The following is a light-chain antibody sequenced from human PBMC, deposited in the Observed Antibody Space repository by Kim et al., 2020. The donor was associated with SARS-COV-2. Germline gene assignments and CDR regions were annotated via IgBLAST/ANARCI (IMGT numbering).Light chain of an antibody. CDR2: EVS. J-gene: IGLJ1*01. CDR1: SSDVGSYNL. V-gene: IGLV2-23*02. Sequence: QSALTQPASVSGSPGQSITISCTGTSSDVGSYNLVSWYQQHPGKAPKLMIYEVSKRPSGVSNRFSGSKSGNTASLTISGLQAEDEADYSCCSYAGSSLYVFGTGTKVTVL. CDR3: CSYAGSSLYV.